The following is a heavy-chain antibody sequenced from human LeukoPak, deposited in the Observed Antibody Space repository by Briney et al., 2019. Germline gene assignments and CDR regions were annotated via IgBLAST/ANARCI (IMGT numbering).Heavy chain of an antibody. CDR2: INPNSGGT. CDR3: ARDKFPPRGLQQLSYYYYMDV. Sequence: GASVKVSCKASGYTFTGYYMHWVRQAPGQGLEWMGWINPNSGGTNYAQKFQGRVTMTRDTSISTAYMELSRLRSDDTAVYYCARDKFPPRGLQQLSYYYYMDVWGKGTTVTVSS. V-gene: IGHV1-2*02. D-gene: IGHD6-13*01. J-gene: IGHJ6*03. CDR1: GYTFTGYY.